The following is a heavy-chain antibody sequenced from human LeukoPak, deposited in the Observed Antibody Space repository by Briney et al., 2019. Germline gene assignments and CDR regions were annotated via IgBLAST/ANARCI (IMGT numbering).Heavy chain of an antibody. CDR3: ASGGGDTPFDY. CDR1: GGSTSSGDYY. V-gene: IGHV4-30-4*01. Sequence: SETLSLTCTVSGGSTSSGDYYWSWIRQPPGKGLEWIGYIYYSGSTYYNPSLKSRVTISVDTSKNQFSLKLSSVTAADTAVYYCASGGGDTPFDYWGQGTLVTVSS. CDR2: IYYSGST. D-gene: IGHD5-18*01. J-gene: IGHJ4*02.